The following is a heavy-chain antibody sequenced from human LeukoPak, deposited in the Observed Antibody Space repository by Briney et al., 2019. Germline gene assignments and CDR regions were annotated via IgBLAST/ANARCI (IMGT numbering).Heavy chain of an antibody. CDR2: IYYSGST. V-gene: IGHV4-30-4*08. D-gene: IGHD4-23*01. Sequence: PSETLSLTCTVSGGSISSGDYHWSWIRQPPGKGLEWIGYIYYSGSTYYNPSLKSRVTISVDTSKNQFSLKLSSVTAADTAVYYCARYDYGGILFDYWGQGTLVTVSS. J-gene: IGHJ4*02. CDR1: GGSISSGDYH. CDR3: ARYDYGGILFDY.